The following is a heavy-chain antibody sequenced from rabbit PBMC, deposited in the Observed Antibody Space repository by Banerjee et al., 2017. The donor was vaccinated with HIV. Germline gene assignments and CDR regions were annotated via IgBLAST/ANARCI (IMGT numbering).Heavy chain of an antibody. CDR1: GFTISSSYW. D-gene: IGHD1-1*01. V-gene: IGHV1S45*01. CDR2: IYTGSGST. CDR3: ARAVDSGGGWNFDL. Sequence: QEQLVESGGGLVQPEGSLTLTCTASGFTISSSYWICWVRQAPGKGLEWIGCIYTGSGSTYYASWAKGRFTISKTSSTTVTLQMTSLTAADTATYFCARAVDSGGGWNFDLWGPGTLVTVS. J-gene: IGHJ4*01.